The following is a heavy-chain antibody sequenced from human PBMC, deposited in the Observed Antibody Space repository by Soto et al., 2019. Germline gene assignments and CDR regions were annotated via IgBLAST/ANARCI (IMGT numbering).Heavy chain of an antibody. CDR3: ARGLPYDSSGYLSAEYFQH. D-gene: IGHD3-22*01. V-gene: IGHV1-69*06. J-gene: IGHJ1*01. CDR2: IIPIFGTA. Sequence: QVQLVQSGAEVKKPGSSVKVSCKASGGTFSSYAISWVRQAPGQGLEWMGGIIPIFGTANYAQKFQGRVTITAEKSTSTAYMELSSLRSDDTAVYYCARGLPYDSSGYLSAEYFQHWGQGTLVTVSS. CDR1: GGTFSSYA.